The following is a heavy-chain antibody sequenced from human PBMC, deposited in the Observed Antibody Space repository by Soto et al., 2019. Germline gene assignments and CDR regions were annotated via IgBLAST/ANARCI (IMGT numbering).Heavy chain of an antibody. CDR2: ISGSGGST. CDR3: APLITGTTKDYYYMDV. J-gene: IGHJ6*03. V-gene: IGHV3-23*01. CDR1: GFTFNSYA. D-gene: IGHD1-20*01. Sequence: PGGSLRLSCAASGFTFNSYAVSWVRQAPGKGLEWVSSISGSGGSTYYADSVKGRFTISRDNSKNTLYLQMNSLRAEDTAVYYCAPLITGTTKDYYYMDVWGKGTTVTVSS.